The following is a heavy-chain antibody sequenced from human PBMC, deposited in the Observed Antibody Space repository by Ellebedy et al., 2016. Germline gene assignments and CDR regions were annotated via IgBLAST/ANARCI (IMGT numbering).Heavy chain of an antibody. CDR3: VRTGTISATGTDFDY. V-gene: IGHV3-20*04. CDR2: ITWSGDTT. J-gene: IGHJ4*02. Sequence: GGSLRLXCAASGFTFDDYGMAWVRQTPGEGLEWVSGITWSGDTTRYVDSVKGRFTISRDNAKNSLYLQMNSLKDEDTAFYYCVRTGTISATGTDFDYWGQGTLVTVSS. D-gene: IGHD1-7*01. CDR1: GFTFDDYG.